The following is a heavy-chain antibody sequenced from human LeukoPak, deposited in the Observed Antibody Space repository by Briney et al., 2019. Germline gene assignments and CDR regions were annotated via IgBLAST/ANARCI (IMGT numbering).Heavy chain of an antibody. J-gene: IGHJ4*02. Sequence: ASETLSLTCAVYGGSFSGYYWSWIRQPPGKGLEWSVEINHSRSTNYTPSLKSRVTISVDTCKNQFSLKLSSVTAADAAVYYCARGDYGGNPDYWGEGTLVTVSS. CDR3: ARGDYGGNPDY. CDR2: INHSRST. V-gene: IGHV4-34*01. CDR1: GGSFSGYY. D-gene: IGHD4-23*01.